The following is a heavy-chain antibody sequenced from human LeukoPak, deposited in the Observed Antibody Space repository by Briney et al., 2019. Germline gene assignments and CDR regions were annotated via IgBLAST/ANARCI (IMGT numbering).Heavy chain of an antibody. D-gene: IGHD2-2*01. CDR1: GYTFTGYY. J-gene: IGHJ5*02. CDR3: ARGALGYCSSTSCYSWFDP. CDR2: INPNSGGT. V-gene: IGHV1-2*04. Sequence: ASVKVSCKASGYTFTGYYMHWVRQAPGHGLEWMGWINPNSGGTNYAQKFQGWVTMTRDTSISTAYMELSRLRSDDTAVYYCARGALGYCSSTSCYSWFDPWGQGTLVTVSS.